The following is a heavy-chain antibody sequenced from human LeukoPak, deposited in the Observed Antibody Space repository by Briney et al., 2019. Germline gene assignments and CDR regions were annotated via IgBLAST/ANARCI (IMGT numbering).Heavy chain of an antibody. CDR3: ARDHNYAFDN. CDR1: GFPFSDYS. V-gene: IGHV3-48*04. CDR2: IGISSGNT. J-gene: IGHJ4*02. D-gene: IGHD1-1*01. Sequence: GGSLRLSCTASGFPFSDYSMNWVRQAPGKGLEWISYIGISSGNTKYADSVKGRFTISADNARNSLYLQMNSLRVEDTAVYYCARDHNYAFDNWGQGTLVSVSS.